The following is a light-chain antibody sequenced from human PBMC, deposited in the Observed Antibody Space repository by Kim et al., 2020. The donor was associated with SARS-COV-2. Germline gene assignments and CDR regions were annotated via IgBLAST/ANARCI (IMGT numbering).Light chain of an antibody. CDR2: GAS. V-gene: IGKV1-39*01. CDR3: QQSYNLPQIT. Sequence: SVGDRVTITCRASQSISTHLDWYQVKPGRAPKLLVYGASSLQSGVPSRVSGGGSGTYFTLTISGLQPEDFATYYCQQSYNLPQITFGQGTRLEIK. J-gene: IGKJ5*01. CDR1: QSISTH.